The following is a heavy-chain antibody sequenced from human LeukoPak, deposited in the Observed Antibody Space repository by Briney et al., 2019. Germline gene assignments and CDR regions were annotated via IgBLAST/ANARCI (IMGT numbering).Heavy chain of an antibody. D-gene: IGHD6-13*01. CDR2: ISGSGGST. V-gene: IGHV3-23*01. CDR1: GFTFSSYA. Sequence: GGSLRLSCAASGFTFSSYAMGWVRQAPGKGLEWVSAISGSGGSTYYADSVKGRFTISRDNSKNTLYLQMNSLRAEDTAVYYCAKGGVAAAASWGFYWGQGTLVTVSS. J-gene: IGHJ4*02. CDR3: AKGGVAAAASWGFY.